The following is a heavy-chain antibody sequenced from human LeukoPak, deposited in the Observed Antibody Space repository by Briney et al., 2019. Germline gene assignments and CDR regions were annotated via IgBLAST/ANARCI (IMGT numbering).Heavy chain of an antibody. V-gene: IGHV3-64*01. Sequence: GGSLRLSCAASGVTFSTYAMHWVRQAPGKGLEYVSGISSNGGSTYYANSVKGRFTISRDNSKNTLYLQMGSLRAEDTALYYCAKDSSSSWYGDAFDIWGQGTMVTVSS. J-gene: IGHJ3*02. D-gene: IGHD6-13*01. CDR2: ISSNGGST. CDR3: AKDSSSSWYGDAFDI. CDR1: GVTFSTYA.